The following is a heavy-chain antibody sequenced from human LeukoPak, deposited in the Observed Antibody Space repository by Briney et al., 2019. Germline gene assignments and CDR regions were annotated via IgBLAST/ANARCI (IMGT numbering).Heavy chain of an antibody. V-gene: IGHV1-2*02. CDR3: ARAMVRGAKYGMDV. Sequence: ASVKVSCKASGYTFTGYYMHWVRQAPGQGLEWMGWINPNSGGTNYAQKFQGRVTMTRDTSMSTAYMELSRLRSDDTAVYYCARAMVRGAKYGMDVWGQGTTVTVSS. D-gene: IGHD3-10*01. J-gene: IGHJ6*02. CDR1: GYTFTGYY. CDR2: INPNSGGT.